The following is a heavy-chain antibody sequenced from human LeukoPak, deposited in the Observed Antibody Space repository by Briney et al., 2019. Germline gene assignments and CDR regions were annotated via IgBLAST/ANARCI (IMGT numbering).Heavy chain of an antibody. CDR3: ARGRYYDFWSGYYTPLFDY. V-gene: IGHV1-8*01. J-gene: IGHJ4*02. CDR2: MNPNSGNT. Sequence: ASVKVSCKASGYTFTNYDINWVRQATGQGLEWMGWMNPNSGNTGYAQKFQGRVTITRNTSISTAYMELSSLRSEDTAVYYCARGRYYDFWSGYYTPLFDYWGQGTLVTVSS. CDR1: GYTFTNYD. D-gene: IGHD3-3*01.